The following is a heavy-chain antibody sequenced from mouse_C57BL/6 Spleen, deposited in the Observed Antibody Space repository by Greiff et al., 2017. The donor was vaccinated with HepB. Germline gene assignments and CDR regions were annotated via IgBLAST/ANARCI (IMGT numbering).Heavy chain of an antibody. CDR2: IRSKSNNYAT. D-gene: IGHD4-1*01. J-gene: IGHJ3*01. CDR1: GFSFNTYA. Sequence: EVQLVESGGGLVQPKGSLKLSCAASGFSFNTYAMNWVRQAPGKGLAWVARIRSKSNNYATYYAYSVKDRFTIAREDSESMLYLQMNNLKTEATARYYCVRLTFEGFAYWGQRTLVTVAA. CDR3: VRLTFEGFAY. V-gene: IGHV10-1*01.